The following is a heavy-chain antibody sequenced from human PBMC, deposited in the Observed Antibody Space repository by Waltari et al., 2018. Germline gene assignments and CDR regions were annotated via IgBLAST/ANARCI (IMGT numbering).Heavy chain of an antibody. Sequence: QVQLEQSGAAVKKPGSSVKVSCKSSGGTFSSYAISWVRQAPGQGLEWMGRNIPIFGTANYAHKFQGRATISAYESTSTAYMELSSLRSDDTSVYYCAMHRPDRGYSCYDLVSVWYRDYWCQGTLVTVSS. CDR1: GGTFSSYA. J-gene: IGHJ4*02. D-gene: IGHD5-12*01. CDR3: AMHRPDRGYSCYDLVSVWYRDY. CDR2: NIPIFGTA. V-gene: IGHV1-69*15.